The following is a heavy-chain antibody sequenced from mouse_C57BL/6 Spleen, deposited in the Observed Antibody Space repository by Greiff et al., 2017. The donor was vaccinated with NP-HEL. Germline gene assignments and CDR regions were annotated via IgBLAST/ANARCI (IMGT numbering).Heavy chain of an antibody. CDR1: GFTFSDYG. D-gene: IGHD2-1*01. J-gene: IGHJ3*01. Sequence: EVKLQESGGGLVKPGGSLKLSCAASGFTFSDYGMHWVRQAPEKGLEWVAYISSGSSTIYYADTVKGRFTISRDNAKNTLFLQMTSLRSEDTAMYYCARGMGNPWFAYWGQGTLVTVSA. CDR3: ARGMGNPWFAY. CDR2: ISSGSSTI. V-gene: IGHV5-17*01.